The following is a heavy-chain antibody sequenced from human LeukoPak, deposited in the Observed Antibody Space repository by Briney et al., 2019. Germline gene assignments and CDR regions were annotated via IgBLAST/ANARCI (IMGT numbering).Heavy chain of an antibody. V-gene: IGHV4-39*07. CDR3: ARVGSSSWNYYYYYMDV. CDR2: TSYSTDFSGST. J-gene: IGHJ6*03. D-gene: IGHD6-13*01. CDR1: SFTSYW. Sequence: SFTSYWIGWVRQSPGKGLEWIGTTSYSTDFSGSTYYNPSLKSRVTISVDTSKNQFSLKLSSVTAADTAVYYCARVGSSSWNYYYYYMDVWGKGTTVTVSS.